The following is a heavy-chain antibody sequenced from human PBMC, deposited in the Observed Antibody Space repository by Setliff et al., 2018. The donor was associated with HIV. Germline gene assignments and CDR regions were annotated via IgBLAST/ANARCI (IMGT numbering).Heavy chain of an antibody. CDR1: GYTFTDNY. J-gene: IGHJ4*02. Sequence: ASVKVSCKASGYTFTDNYIHWVRQAPGQGLEWMAWINSATGGTNYAQNFQGWVTVTRDTSTSTVHMELSSLRSEDTAVYYCARDLRGYNSGLEYWGQGTLVTVSS. V-gene: IGHV1-2*04. CDR3: ARDLRGYNSGLEY. CDR2: INSATGGT. D-gene: IGHD5-18*01.